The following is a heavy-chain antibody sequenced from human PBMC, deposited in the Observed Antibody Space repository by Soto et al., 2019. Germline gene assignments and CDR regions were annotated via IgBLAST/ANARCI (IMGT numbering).Heavy chain of an antibody. D-gene: IGHD1-26*01. CDR1: GGSISSSSYY. CDR3: ARSSVGATYFDY. J-gene: IGHJ4*02. CDR2: IYYSGST. Sequence: QLQLQESGPGLVKPSETLSLTCTVSGGSISSSSYYWGWIRQPPGKGLEWIGSIYYSGSTYYNPSLKSRVTISVDTSKNQFSLKLSSVTAADTAVYYCARSSVGATYFDYWGQGTLVTVSS. V-gene: IGHV4-39*01.